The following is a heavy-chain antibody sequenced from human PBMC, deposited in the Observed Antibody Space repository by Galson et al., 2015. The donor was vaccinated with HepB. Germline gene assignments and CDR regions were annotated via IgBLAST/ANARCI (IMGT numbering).Heavy chain of an antibody. CDR2: ISYDGSNK. CDR3: ARDRSSSSCLLDY. Sequence: ISYDGSNKYYADSVKGRFTISRDNSKNTLYLQMNSLRAEDTAVYYCARDRSSSSCLLDYWGQGTLVTVSS. V-gene: IGHV3-30-3*01. D-gene: IGHD6-13*01. J-gene: IGHJ4*02.